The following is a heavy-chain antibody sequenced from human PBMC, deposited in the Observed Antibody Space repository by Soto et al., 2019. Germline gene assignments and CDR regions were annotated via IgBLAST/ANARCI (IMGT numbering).Heavy chain of an antibody. CDR1: GFTVSSNY. D-gene: IGHD2-8*01. Sequence: PGGSLRLSCAASGFTVSSNYMSWVRQAPGEGLEWVSVIYSGGSTYYADSVKGRFTISRDNSKNTLYLQMNSLRAEDTAVYYCARGYCTNGVCYSYYYYGMDVWGQGTTVTVSS. CDR3: ARGYCTNGVCYSYYYYGMDV. J-gene: IGHJ6*02. CDR2: IYSGGST. V-gene: IGHV3-53*01.